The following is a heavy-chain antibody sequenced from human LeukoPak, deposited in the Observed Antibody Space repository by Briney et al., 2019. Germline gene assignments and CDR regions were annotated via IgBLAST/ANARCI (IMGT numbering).Heavy chain of an antibody. Sequence: ASVKVSCKASGYTFTNYGVSWVRQAPGQGLEWMGWISAYNGNTNYAQKLQGRVTVTTDTSTNTAYMELRSLRSDDTAVYYCARERKSSYDTLTGYYKSDAFDIWGQGTMVTVSS. CDR3: ARERKSSYDTLTGYYKSDAFDI. V-gene: IGHV1-18*01. J-gene: IGHJ3*02. CDR2: ISAYNGNT. D-gene: IGHD3-9*01. CDR1: GYTFTNYG.